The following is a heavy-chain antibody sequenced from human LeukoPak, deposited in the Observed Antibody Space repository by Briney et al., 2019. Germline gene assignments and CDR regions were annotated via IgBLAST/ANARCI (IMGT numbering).Heavy chain of an antibody. Sequence: VASVKVSCKASGYTFTSYGITWVRQAPGQGLEWMGWISAHTGTTNYAQKLQGRVTMTTDTSTSTAYMELRSLRSDDTAVYYCAKTGRSSSSSDYWGQGTLVTVSS. D-gene: IGHD6-6*01. CDR1: GYTFTSYG. V-gene: IGHV1-18*01. CDR2: ISAHTGTT. J-gene: IGHJ4*02. CDR3: AKTGRSSSSSDY.